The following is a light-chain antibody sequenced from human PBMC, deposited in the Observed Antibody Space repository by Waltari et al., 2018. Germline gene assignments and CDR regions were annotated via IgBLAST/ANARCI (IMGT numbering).Light chain of an antibody. CDR2: YNR. Sequence: SYVLTQPPSVSVAPGQTARITCGGDEIGTKSVHWYQQKPGQAPVLLIYYNRDRPSGIPERFSASNSGNTATLTITRVEAGNEADYYCQVWDSSRDQYVFGTGTKVTVL. CDR3: QVWDSSRDQYV. V-gene: IGLV3-21*04. CDR1: EIGTKS. J-gene: IGLJ1*01.